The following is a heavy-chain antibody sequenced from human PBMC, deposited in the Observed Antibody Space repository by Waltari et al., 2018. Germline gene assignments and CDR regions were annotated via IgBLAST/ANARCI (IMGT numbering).Heavy chain of an antibody. J-gene: IGHJ6*02. Sequence: QVRLHQWGAGLLQPSETRSLTCAVHGGSFSGYYCGCIRHPPGKGLEWIGEINHGGHTNYNPSLRGRIAMSVDTSKNQFSLILKSLTAADTAVYYCVRLEDCSGPGGDCYSGDSFALDVWGQGTTVTVSS. D-gene: IGHD2-21*01. CDR3: VRLEDCSGPGGDCYSGDSFALDV. V-gene: IGHV4-34*01. CDR2: INHGGHT. CDR1: GGSFSGYY.